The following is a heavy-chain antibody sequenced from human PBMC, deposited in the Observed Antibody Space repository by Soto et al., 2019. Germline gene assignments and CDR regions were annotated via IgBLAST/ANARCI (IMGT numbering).Heavy chain of an antibody. CDR3: AKDINDFWSGYSPFDY. V-gene: IGHV3-43*01. CDR1: GFTFDDYT. Sequence: GGSLRLSCAASGFTFDDYTMHWVRQAPGKGLEWVSLISWDGGSTYYADSVKGRFTISRDNSKNSLYLQMNSLRTEDTALYYCAKDINDFWSGYSPFDYWGQGTLVTVSS. CDR2: ISWDGGST. J-gene: IGHJ4*02. D-gene: IGHD3-3*01.